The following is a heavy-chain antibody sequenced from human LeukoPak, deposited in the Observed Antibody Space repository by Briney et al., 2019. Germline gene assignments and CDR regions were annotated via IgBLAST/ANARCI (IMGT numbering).Heavy chain of an antibody. V-gene: IGHV1-18*01. CDR3: ARDDPDFGSGSYYNYYYMDV. J-gene: IGHJ6*03. CDR2: ISSYNGNT. CDR1: GYTFNNYG. D-gene: IGHD3-10*01. Sequence: ASVKVSCKASGYTFNNYGISWVRQAPGQGLEWMGWISSYNGNTKYPQKLQGRVTMTTDTSTSTAYMELRSLRSDDTAVYYCARDDPDFGSGSYYNYYYMDVWGRGTTVIVSS.